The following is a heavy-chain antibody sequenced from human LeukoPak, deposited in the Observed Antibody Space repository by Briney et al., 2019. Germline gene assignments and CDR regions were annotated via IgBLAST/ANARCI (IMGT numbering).Heavy chain of an antibody. CDR2: ISASGGST. CDR3: AKHAGTTRQTKDY. J-gene: IGHJ4*02. Sequence: GGFLRLSCAVSALIFNNYSMSWVRQAPWRGLEWVSVISASGGSTYYADSVKGRFTISRDNSNNRLYLEMNSLRAEDTAVYYCAKHAGTTRQTKDYWGQGTLVTVSS. V-gene: IGHV3-23*01. D-gene: IGHD1-1*01. CDR1: ALIFNNYS.